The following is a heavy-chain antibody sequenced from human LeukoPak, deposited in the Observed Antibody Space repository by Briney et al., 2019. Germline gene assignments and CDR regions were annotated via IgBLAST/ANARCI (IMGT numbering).Heavy chain of an antibody. CDR3: TRRGEPGIAPY. CDR1: GGSFSGYY. D-gene: IGHD6-13*01. Sequence: SETLSLTCAVYGGSFSGYYWSWIRQPPGKGLEWIGEINHSGSTNYNPSLKSRVTISVDTSKNQFSLKLSSVTAADTAVYYCTRRGEPGIAPYWGQGTLVTVSS. J-gene: IGHJ4*02. V-gene: IGHV4-34*01. CDR2: INHSGST.